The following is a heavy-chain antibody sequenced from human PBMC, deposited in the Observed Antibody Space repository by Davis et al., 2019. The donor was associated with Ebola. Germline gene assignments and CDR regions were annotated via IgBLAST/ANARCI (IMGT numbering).Heavy chain of an antibody. V-gene: IGHV3-11*01. D-gene: IGHD1-14*01. J-gene: IGHJ4*02. CDR3: ARDRRYNWNHDPLDY. Sequence: GESLKISCAASGFTFSDYYMSWIRQAPGKGLEWVSYISSSGSTIYYADSVKGRFTISRDNAKNSLYLQMNSLRAEDTAVYYCARDRRYNWNHDPLDYWGQGTLVTVSS. CDR2: ISSSGSTI. CDR1: GFTFSDYY.